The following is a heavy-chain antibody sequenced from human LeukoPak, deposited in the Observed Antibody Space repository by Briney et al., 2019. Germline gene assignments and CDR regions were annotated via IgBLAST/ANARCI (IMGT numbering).Heavy chain of an antibody. CDR3: AKRVGYGSGIDI. CDR1: GFTVSSND. V-gene: IGHV3-53*01. CDR2: IESGGNT. J-gene: IGHJ3*02. Sequence: GGSLRLSCAASGFTVSSNDMSWVRQAPGKGLEWVSIIESGGNTYYADSVKGRFTISRDNSKSTVFLQMNSLRAEDTAFYYCAKRVGYGSGIDIFGPGTMVTVSS. D-gene: IGHD1-14*01.